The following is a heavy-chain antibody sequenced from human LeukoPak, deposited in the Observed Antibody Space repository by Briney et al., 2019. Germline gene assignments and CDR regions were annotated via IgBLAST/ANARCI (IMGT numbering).Heavy chain of an antibody. J-gene: IGHJ4*02. D-gene: IGHD2-2*01. CDR2: IYTGGTT. V-gene: IGHV3-53*01. CDR3: ARYQYYFDY. CDR1: GFIVSSKS. Sequence: GGSLRLSCAASGFIVSSKSMTWVRQAPGKGLEWVSVIYTGGTTNYADSVKGRFTISGDNSKNTLYLQMNSLRAEDTAVYYCARYQYYFDYWGQGTLVTVSS.